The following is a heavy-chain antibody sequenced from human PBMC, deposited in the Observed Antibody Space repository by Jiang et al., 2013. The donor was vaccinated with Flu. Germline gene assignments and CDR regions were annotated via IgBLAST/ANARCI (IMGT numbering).Heavy chain of an antibody. CDR1: GYTFTGYY. Sequence: SGAEVKKPGASVKVSCKASGYTFTGYYMHWVRQAPGQGLEWMGWINPNSGGTNYAQKFQGRVTMTRDTSISTAYMDLSRLKSDDTAVYYCARDAVAGTSDAFDIWGQGTMVTVSS. J-gene: IGHJ3*02. CDR2: INPNSGGT. D-gene: IGHD6-19*01. V-gene: IGHV1-2*02. CDR3: ARDAVAGTSDAFDI.